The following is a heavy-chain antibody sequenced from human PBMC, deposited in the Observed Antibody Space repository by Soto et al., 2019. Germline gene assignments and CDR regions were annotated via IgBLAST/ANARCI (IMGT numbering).Heavy chain of an antibody. CDR1: GFDFSTYG. CDR2: IWYDGSNK. CDR3: ARAVGRFDY. Sequence: QVQLVESGGGVVQPGRSLRLSCAASGFDFSTYGMHWVRQAPGKGPEWVAVIWYDGSNKYYADSVRGRFIISRDNSKSTLCLQLNSLRAEDTAVYYCARAVGRFDYWGQGTLVTVSS. D-gene: IGHD1-26*01. J-gene: IGHJ4*02. V-gene: IGHV3-33*01.